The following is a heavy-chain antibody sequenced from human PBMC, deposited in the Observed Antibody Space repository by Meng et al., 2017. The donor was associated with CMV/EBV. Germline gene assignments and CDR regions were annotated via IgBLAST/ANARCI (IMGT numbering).Heavy chain of an antibody. D-gene: IGHD6-13*01. J-gene: IGHJ4*02. CDR1: GFYFSTSGVG. CDR2: IYWDDDK. CDR3: ARIAAAGRFDY. Sequence: TLTQSVPTPLNPQLTLRLTATFSGFYFSTSGVGVGWIRQPPGKALEWLALIYWDDDKRYSSSLKSRLTITKDTSKNQVVLTMTNMDPVDTATYYCARIAAAGRFDYWGQGTLVTVSS. V-gene: IGHV2-5*02.